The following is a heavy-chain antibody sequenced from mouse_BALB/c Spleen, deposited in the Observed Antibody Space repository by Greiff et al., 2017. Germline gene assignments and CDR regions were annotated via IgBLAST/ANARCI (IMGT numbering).Heavy chain of an antibody. CDR2: INPGSGGT. CDR3: ARSLLLRYAMDY. Sequence: QVQLKQSGAELVRPGTSVKVSCKASGYAFTNYLIEWVKQRPGQGLEWIGVINPGSGGTNYNEKFKGKATLTADKSSSTAYMQLSSLTSDDSAVYFCARSLLLRYAMDYWGQGTSVTVSS. V-gene: IGHV1-54*03. CDR1: GYAFTNYL. D-gene: IGHD1-1*01. J-gene: IGHJ4*01.